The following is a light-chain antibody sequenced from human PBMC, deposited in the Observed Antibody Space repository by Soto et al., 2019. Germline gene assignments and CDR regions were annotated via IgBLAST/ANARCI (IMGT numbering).Light chain of an antibody. Sequence: EIVMTQSTATLSVSPGERATLSCRASQSVSSNLAWYQQKPGQAPRLLIYGASTRATGIPARFSGSGSGTEFTLTISSLQSENFAVYYCQHYNNWSRTFGQGTKVEIK. CDR2: GAS. V-gene: IGKV3-15*01. J-gene: IGKJ1*01. CDR3: QHYNNWSRT. CDR1: QSVSSN.